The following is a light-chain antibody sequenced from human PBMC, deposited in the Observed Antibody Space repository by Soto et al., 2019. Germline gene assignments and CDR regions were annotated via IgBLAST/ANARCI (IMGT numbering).Light chain of an antibody. J-gene: IGKJ2*01. V-gene: IGKV1-39*01. CDR3: QQSYSTPRT. CDR1: QSISSY. CDR2: AAS. Sequence: DFPMTPSPSSLSASVGDRVTITCRASQSISSYLNWYQQKPGKAPKLLIYAASSMQSGVPSRFSGSGSGTDFTLTIRSLQPEDFATYYGQQSYSTPRTFGQGTKLEIK.